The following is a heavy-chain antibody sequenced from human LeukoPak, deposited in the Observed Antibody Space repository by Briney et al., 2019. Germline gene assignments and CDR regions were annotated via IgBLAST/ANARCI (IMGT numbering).Heavy chain of an antibody. J-gene: IGHJ4*02. CDR2: ISSSGSTI. Sequence: PGGSLRLSCAASGFTFSSYEMNWVRQAPGKGLEWVSYISSSGSTIYYADSVKGRFTISRDNAKNSLYLQMNSLRAEDTAVYYCARANCSGDCYSDYWGQGTLVTVSS. V-gene: IGHV3-48*03. D-gene: IGHD2-21*02. CDR3: ARANCSGDCYSDY. CDR1: GFTFSSYE.